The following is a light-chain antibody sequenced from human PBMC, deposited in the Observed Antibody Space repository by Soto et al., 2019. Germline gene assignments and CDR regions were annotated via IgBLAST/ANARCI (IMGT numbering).Light chain of an antibody. CDR1: QSLTTW. Sequence: DIQMTQPPSTLSASVGARVSITCRASQSLTTWLAWYQQKPGKGPKLLIYDASSLQGGVPSRFSGSGSGTEFTLTISSLQPDDFATYYCQEYNSYSRTFGQGTKVDIK. CDR3: QEYNSYSRT. J-gene: IGKJ1*01. V-gene: IGKV1-5*01. CDR2: DAS.